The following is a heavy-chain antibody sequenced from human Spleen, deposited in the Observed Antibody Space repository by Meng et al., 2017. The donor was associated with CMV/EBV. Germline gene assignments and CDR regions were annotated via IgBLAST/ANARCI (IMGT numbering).Heavy chain of an antibody. Sequence: VLQPGQSLCLSCAASAFIFSSFDMHWVRQVPGKRLEWVAIHCYDGSDKYYTASEKGRITFSRDNSKNTLYLQMNSLRAEDTGIYLAYWGQGTLVTVSS. CDR2: HCYDGSDK. J-gene: IGHJ4*02. CDR1: AFIFSSFD. CDR3: Y. V-gene: IGHV3-33*01.